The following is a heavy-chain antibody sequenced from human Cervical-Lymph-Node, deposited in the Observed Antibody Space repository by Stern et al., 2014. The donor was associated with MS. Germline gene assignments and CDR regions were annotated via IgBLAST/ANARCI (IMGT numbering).Heavy chain of an antibody. CDR2: IYSGSST. V-gene: IGHV3-66*01. CDR1: GFTVSRNY. CDR3: ARKRGNWSGFDY. J-gene: IGHJ4*02. Sequence: EVQLVESGGGLVQPGGSLRLSCAASGFTVSRNYMTWVRQAPGQGLEWVAVIYSGSSTYYTDSVKVRFTLSRYNSKNTLYLQMNDLRVAYSAVYYCARKRGNWSGFDYWGQGTLVTVSS. D-gene: IGHD3-3*01.